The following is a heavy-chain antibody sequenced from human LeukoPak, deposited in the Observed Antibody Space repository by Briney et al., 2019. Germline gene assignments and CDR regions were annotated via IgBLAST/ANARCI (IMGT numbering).Heavy chain of an antibody. Sequence: ASVKVSCKASGYTFTSYYMHWVRQAPGQGLEWMAIINPSGGSTRYAQKFQGRVTMTRDTSTNTVYMELSSLRSEDTAVYYCARGRLVYVELGLRFDYWGQGTLVTVSS. D-gene: IGHD1-7*01. CDR1: GYTFTSYY. CDR2: INPSGGST. J-gene: IGHJ4*02. CDR3: ARGRLVYVELGLRFDY. V-gene: IGHV1-46*01.